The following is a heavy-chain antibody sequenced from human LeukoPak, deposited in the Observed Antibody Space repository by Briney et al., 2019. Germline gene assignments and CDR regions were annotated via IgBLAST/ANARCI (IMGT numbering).Heavy chain of an antibody. J-gene: IGHJ3*02. CDR2: ISWSSGSI. V-gene: IGHV3-9*01. CDR3: AKDMGRWLQGIAFDS. Sequence: GRSLRLSCSASGFTFDDYAMQWVRQAPGEGVEGVSGISWSSGSIVYADSVKGRFTISRDNAKNSLYMQMNSLRAENTALYNSAKDMGRWLQGIAFDSWGQGTTVTVSS. D-gene: IGHD5-24*01. CDR1: GFTFDDYA.